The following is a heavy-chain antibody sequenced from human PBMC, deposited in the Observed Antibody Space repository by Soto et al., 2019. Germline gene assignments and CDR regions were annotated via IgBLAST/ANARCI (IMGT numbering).Heavy chain of an antibody. CDR1: GGSFSSSSYY. D-gene: IGHD4-17*01. Sequence: SETLSLTCSVSGGSFSSSSYYWGWIRQPPGRGLEWIGSIYYTGSTYYNPSLKSRVTMSVDTPKNEFSLKLNSVTAADTAVYYCARVPRYGDSCFDTWGQGNLVTVSS. CDR2: IYYTGST. CDR3: ARVPRYGDSCFDT. J-gene: IGHJ5*02. V-gene: IGHV4-39*01.